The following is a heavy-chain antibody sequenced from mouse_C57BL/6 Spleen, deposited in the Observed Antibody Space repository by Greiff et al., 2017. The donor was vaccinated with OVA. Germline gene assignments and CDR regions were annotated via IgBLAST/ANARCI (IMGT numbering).Heavy chain of an antibody. J-gene: IGHJ2*01. Sequence: VQLQQSGAELVMPGASVKLSCKASGYTFTSYWMHWVKQRPGQGLEWIGEIDPSDSYTNYNQKFKGKSTLTVDKSSSTAYMQLSSLTSEDSAVYYCARAIYYGSSYYFDYWGQGTTLTVSS. D-gene: IGHD1-1*01. CDR1: GYTFTSYW. CDR2: IDPSDSYT. CDR3: ARAIYYGSSYYFDY. V-gene: IGHV1-69*01.